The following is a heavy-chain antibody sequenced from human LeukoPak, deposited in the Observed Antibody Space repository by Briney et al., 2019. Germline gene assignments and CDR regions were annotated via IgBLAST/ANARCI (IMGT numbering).Heavy chain of an antibody. J-gene: IGHJ5*02. Sequence: ASVKVSCKASGYTFTSYYMHWVRQAPGQGLEWMGIINPSGGSTSYAQKFQGRVTMTRDTSTSTVYMELSSLRSEDTAVYYCAGDYESITMVRGVMGNNWFDPWGQGTLVTVSS. CDR1: GYTFTSYY. CDR3: AGDYESITMVRGVMGNNWFDP. V-gene: IGHV1-46*01. D-gene: IGHD3-10*01. CDR2: INPSGGST.